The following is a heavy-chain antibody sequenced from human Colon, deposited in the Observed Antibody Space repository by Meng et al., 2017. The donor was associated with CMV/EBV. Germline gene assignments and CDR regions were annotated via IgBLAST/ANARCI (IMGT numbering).Heavy chain of an antibody. Sequence: QEQAQAGASGLVTASPVPALCCASGCSSISSGGYYLRWIRQPPGKGMEWIGDINYSRCSYYIPPLRSRVTISVDTAKNQFSLKMISVTAADTAVYDCARRAMISAWFDPWGQGTLVTVSS. CDR1: CSSISSGGYY. CDR2: INYSRCS. J-gene: IGHJ5*02. CDR3: ARRAMISAWFDP. D-gene: IGHD3-22*01. V-gene: IGHV4-30-4*01.